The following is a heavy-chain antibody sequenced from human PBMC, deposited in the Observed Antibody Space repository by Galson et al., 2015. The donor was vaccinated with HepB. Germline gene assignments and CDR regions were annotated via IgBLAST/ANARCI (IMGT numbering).Heavy chain of an antibody. CDR3: ATRTPLYYDSSGYHPTMSY. CDR2: IYSGGST. J-gene: IGHJ4*02. D-gene: IGHD3-22*01. CDR1: GFTVSSNY. Sequence: SLRLSCAASGFTVSSNYMSWVRQAPGKGLEWVSVIYSGGSTYYADSVKGRFTISRDNSKNTLYLQMNSLRAEDTAVYYCATRTPLYYDSSGYHPTMSYWGQGTLVTVSS. V-gene: IGHV3-53*01.